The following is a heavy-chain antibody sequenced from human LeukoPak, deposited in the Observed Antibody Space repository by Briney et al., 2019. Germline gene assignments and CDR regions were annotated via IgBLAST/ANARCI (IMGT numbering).Heavy chain of an antibody. Sequence: PSETLSLTCTVSGGSISSYYWSWIRQPPGKGLEWIGYIYYSGSTNYNPSLKSRVTISVDTSKNQFSLKLSSVTAADTAVYYCARHGRFLEWLYHWGQGTLVTVSS. CDR1: GGSISSYY. V-gene: IGHV4-59*08. CDR2: IYYSGST. D-gene: IGHD3-3*01. CDR3: ARHGRFLEWLYH. J-gene: IGHJ5*02.